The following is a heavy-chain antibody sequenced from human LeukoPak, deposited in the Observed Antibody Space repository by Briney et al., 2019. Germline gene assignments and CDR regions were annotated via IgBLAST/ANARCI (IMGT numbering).Heavy chain of an antibody. CDR3: ARVGWYGYFDC. V-gene: IGHV3-48*03. CDR2: ISSSGSTI. D-gene: IGHD6-19*01. J-gene: IGHJ4*02. Sequence: GGSLRLSCAASGFTFSSYEMNWVRQAPGKGLEWVSYISSSGSTIYYADSVKGRFTISRDNAKNSLYLQMNSLRAEDTAVYYCARVGWYGYFDCWGQGTLVTVSS. CDR1: GFTFSSYE.